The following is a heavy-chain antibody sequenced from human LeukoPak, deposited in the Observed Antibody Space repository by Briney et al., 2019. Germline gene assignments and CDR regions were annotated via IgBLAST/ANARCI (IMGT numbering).Heavy chain of an antibody. D-gene: IGHD3-10*01. Sequence: SETLSLTCTVSGGSITSTNYLWGWVRQPPGKGLEWIGSGHYSGRAYYTPSLNSRVSISIDTSKNQFSLKLSSVTAADTAVYYCAREGNTMVRGVINTYYYYYMDVWGKGTTVTISS. CDR3: AREGNTMVRGVINTYYYYYMDV. CDR2: GHYSGRA. J-gene: IGHJ6*03. CDR1: GGSITSTNYL. V-gene: IGHV4-39*07.